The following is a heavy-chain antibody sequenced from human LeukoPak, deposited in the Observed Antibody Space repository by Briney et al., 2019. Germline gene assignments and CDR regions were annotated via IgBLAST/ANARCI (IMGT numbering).Heavy chain of an antibody. J-gene: IGHJ3*02. V-gene: IGHV1-46*01. CDR3: AGDYYYDSSGVHAFDI. CDR1: GYTFTSCY. D-gene: IGHD3-22*01. Sequence: ASVKVSCKASGYTFTSCYMHWVRQAPGQGLEWMGIINPSGGSTSYAQKFQGRVTMTRDTSTSTVYMELSSLRSEDTAVYYCAGDYYYDSSGVHAFDIWGQGTMVTVSS. CDR2: INPSGGST.